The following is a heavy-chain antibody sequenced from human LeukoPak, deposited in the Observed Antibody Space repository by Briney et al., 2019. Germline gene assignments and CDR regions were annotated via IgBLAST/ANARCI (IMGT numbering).Heavy chain of an antibody. D-gene: IGHD1-1*01. CDR1: GGSISSYY. V-gene: IGHV4-59*01. CDR2: IYYSGST. Sequence: SETLSLTCTVSGGSISSYYWSWIRQPPGKGLEWIGYIYYSGSTNYNPSLKSRVTISVDTSKNQFSLKLSSVTAADTAVYYCARLTNDYSFDYWGQGTLVTVSS. CDR3: ARLTNDYSFDY. J-gene: IGHJ4*02.